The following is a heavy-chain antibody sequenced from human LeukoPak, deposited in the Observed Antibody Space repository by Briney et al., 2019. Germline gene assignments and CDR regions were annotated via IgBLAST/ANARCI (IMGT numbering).Heavy chain of an antibody. V-gene: IGHV1-2*02. J-gene: IGHJ6*02. Sequence: ASVKVSCKASGYTFTGYYMHWVRQAPGQGLEWMGWINPNSGGTNYAQKFQGRVTMTRDTSISTAYMELSRLRSDDTAVYYCARDGSSTSPSYYYYYGMDVWGQGTTVTVSS. CDR1: GYTFTGYY. CDR2: INPNSGGT. D-gene: IGHD2-2*01. CDR3: ARDGSSTSPSYYYYYGMDV.